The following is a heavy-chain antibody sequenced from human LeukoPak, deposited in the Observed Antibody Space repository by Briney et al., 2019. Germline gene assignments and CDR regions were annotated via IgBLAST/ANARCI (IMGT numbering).Heavy chain of an antibody. CDR3: ARDDIGTTDK. V-gene: IGHV3-7*01. D-gene: IGHD1-7*01. CDR1: GFTFSRYW. J-gene: IGHJ4*02. Sequence: GGSLRLSCAASGFTFSRYWMSWVRQAPGKGLEWVAHIKHVGSEKDYVDSVKGRFTISRDNAKNSLYLQMNSLRAEDTAVYYCARDDIGTTDKWGQGTLVTVSS. CDR2: IKHVGSEK.